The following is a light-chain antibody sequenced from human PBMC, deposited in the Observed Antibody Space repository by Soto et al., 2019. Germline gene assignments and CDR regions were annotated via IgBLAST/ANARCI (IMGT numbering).Light chain of an antibody. CDR1: QSVSSHY. V-gene: IGKV3-20*01. J-gene: IGKJ5*01. CDR2: AAS. CDR3: QHFRNSPSIT. Sequence: IVSTQSPGTLSLSPGQMATLSCRGSQSVSSHYLAWYQQKPGQAPRLLIXAASSRATGIPVRFSGSGSGTDFTLTISRLEPADFAVYYCQHFRNSPSITFGQGTRLEIK.